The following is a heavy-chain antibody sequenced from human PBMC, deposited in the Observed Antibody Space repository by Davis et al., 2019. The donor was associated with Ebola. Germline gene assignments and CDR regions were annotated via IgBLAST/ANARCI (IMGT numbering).Heavy chain of an antibody. V-gene: IGHV3-30*02. Sequence: GESLKISCSASGFTFSTFGMFWVRQAPGKGLEWVAFIRFDGSEKYYADSVKGRFTISRENSKATLDLQMNSLRAEDTAVYYCAKGDNSGWYGFDYWGQGTPVTVSS. CDR2: IRFDGSEK. CDR1: GFTFSTFG. D-gene: IGHD6-19*01. J-gene: IGHJ4*02. CDR3: AKGDNSGWYGFDY.